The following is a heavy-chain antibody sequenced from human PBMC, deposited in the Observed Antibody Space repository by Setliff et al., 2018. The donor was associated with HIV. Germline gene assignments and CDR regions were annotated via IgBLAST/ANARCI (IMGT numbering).Heavy chain of an antibody. CDR1: GYSFTTYS. CDR2: ISSNTGNP. Sequence: ASVKVSCKASGYSFTTYSLNWVRQVPGQGVEWMGWISSNTGNPTYAQDFTGRFVFSLDTSVNTAYLQITTLKAEDSAVYYCARANIYSDAFDIWGQGTMVT. J-gene: IGHJ3*02. CDR3: ARANIYSDAFDI. D-gene: IGHD2-21*01. V-gene: IGHV7-4-1*02.